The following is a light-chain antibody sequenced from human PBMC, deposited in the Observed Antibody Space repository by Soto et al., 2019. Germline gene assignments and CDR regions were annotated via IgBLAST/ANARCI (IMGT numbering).Light chain of an antibody. J-gene: IGKJ1*01. CDR2: AAS. Sequence: DIQMTQSPSSLSASVGDRVTITCRASRGIGNDLGWFQQEPWKAPKRLIYAASSLQSGVPSRFSGSGSGTEFTLTISSLQPEDFATYYCQQYNNWPPWTFGQGTKVEIK. V-gene: IGKV1-17*01. CDR3: QQYNNWPPWT. CDR1: RGIGND.